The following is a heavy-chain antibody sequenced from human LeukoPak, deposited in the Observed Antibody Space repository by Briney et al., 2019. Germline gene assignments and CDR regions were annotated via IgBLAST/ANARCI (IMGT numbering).Heavy chain of an antibody. Sequence: GGSLRLSCVAPGFTFSYNGMHWVRQAPGKGLEWVAFIRYDGSNKYYADSVKGRFTISRDNSKNTLYLQMNSLRAEDTAVYYCAKDPADSSSWYGDYFDYWGQGTLVTVSS. V-gene: IGHV3-30*02. CDR1: GFTFSYNG. CDR2: IRYDGSNK. CDR3: AKDPADSSSWYGDYFDY. D-gene: IGHD6-13*01. J-gene: IGHJ4*02.